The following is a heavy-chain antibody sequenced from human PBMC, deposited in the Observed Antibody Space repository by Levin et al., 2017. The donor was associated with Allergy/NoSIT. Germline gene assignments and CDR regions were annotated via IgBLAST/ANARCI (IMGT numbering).Heavy chain of an antibody. CDR2: ISGSGGST. J-gene: IGHJ4*02. CDR3: AKGMYVVWFGEARTRVY. D-gene: IGHD3-10*01. CDR1: GFPFSSYA. Sequence: GGSLRLSCAGSGFPFSSYAMSWVRQAPGKGLEWVSAISGSGGSTYYADSVKGRFTISRDNSKNTLSLQMNSLRAEDTAVYYCAKGMYVVWFGEARTRVYRGQGTLVTVSS. V-gene: IGHV3-23*01.